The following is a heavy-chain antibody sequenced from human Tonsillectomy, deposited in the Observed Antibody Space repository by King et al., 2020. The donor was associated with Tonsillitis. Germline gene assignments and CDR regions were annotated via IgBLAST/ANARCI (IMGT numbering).Heavy chain of an antibody. CDR1: GYSFSSYW. CDR2: IYPGDSDT. Sequence: QLVQSGAEVKKPGKSLKISCKGSGYSFSSYWIGWVRQMPGKGLEWMGIIYPGDSDTRYGPSFQGQVTISADKSTSTAYLQWSSLKASDTAIYYCARRRDRDYHYYYYGMDVWGQGTTVTVSS. V-gene: IGHV5-51*01. J-gene: IGHJ6*02. CDR3: ARRRDRDYHYYYYGMDV. D-gene: IGHD4/OR15-4a*01.